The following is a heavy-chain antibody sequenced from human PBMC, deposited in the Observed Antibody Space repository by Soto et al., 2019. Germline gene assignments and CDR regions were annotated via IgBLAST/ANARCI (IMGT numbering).Heavy chain of an antibody. D-gene: IGHD4-17*01. Sequence: SVKVSCKASGGTFSSYAISWVRQAPGEGLEWMGGIIPIFGTANYAQKFQGRVTITADESTSTAYMELSSLRSEDTAVYYGASHEPPPGVIQLGYCGDYVCWGRGTVVTVST. J-gene: IGHJ4*01. CDR2: IIPIFGTA. CDR3: ASHEPPPGVIQLGYCGDYVC. V-gene: IGHV1-69*13. CDR1: GGTFSSYA.